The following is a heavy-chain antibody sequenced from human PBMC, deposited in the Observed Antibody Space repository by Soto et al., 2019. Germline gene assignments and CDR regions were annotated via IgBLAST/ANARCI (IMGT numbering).Heavy chain of an antibody. Sequence: QLHLQESGPGLVKPSETLSLTCTVSGDSITSSNKYWGWARQPPGKGLEWIGSTYYRGSAYYSPSLKSRVTISIDSSEKQLSLKLSSVTAADTAVYYCARRSYDNSGYYYVDYWGQGTLVTVSS. V-gene: IGHV4-39*01. J-gene: IGHJ4*02. CDR3: ARRSYDNSGYYYVDY. CDR1: GDSITSSNKY. CDR2: TYYRGSA. D-gene: IGHD3-22*01.